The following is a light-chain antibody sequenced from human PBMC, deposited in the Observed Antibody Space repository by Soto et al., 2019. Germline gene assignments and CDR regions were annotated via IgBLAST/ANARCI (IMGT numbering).Light chain of an antibody. CDR2: NNN. CDR3: AAWDDSLNGVL. V-gene: IGLV1-44*01. Sequence: QSVLTQPPSASGTPGQRVTISCSGSSSNIGSNPVHWYQQVPGTAPKLLIHNNNQRPSGVPARFSGSKSGTSASLATSGLQSEDEADYYCAAWDDSLNGVLFGGGTKLTVL. J-gene: IGLJ2*01. CDR1: SSNIGSNP.